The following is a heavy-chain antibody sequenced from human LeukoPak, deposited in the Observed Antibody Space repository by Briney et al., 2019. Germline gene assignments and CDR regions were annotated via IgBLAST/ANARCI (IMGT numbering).Heavy chain of an antibody. CDR3: AVLDSSGFPDY. D-gene: IGHD3-22*01. V-gene: IGHV3-30-3*01. Sequence: GGSLRLSCAASGFTFSSYAIHWVRQAPGKGLECVAVVSNDGTEKYYADSAKGRFTISRDNSKNTLYLQMNSLRTEDTAVYYCAVLDSSGFPDYWGQGTLVTVSS. CDR1: GFTFSSYA. J-gene: IGHJ4*02. CDR2: VSNDGTEK.